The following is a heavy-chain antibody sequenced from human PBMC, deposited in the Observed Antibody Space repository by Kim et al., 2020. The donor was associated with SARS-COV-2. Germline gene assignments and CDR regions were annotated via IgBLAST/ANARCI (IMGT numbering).Heavy chain of an antibody. CDR2: ISAYNGNT. D-gene: IGHD3-3*01. Sequence: ASVKVSCKASGYTFTSYGISWVRQAPGQGLEWMGWISAYNGNTNYAQKLQGRVTMTTDTSTSTAYMELRSLRSDDTAVYYCAREERFLERWWFDPWGQGTLVTVSS. J-gene: IGHJ5*02. CDR3: AREERFLERWWFDP. CDR1: GYTFTSYG. V-gene: IGHV1-18*01.